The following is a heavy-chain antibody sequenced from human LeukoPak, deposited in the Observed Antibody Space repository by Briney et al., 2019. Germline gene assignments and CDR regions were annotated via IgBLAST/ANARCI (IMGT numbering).Heavy chain of an antibody. CDR3: ARDRAPSNYYDSSGPLPH. CDR2: INPSGGST. J-gene: IGHJ4*02. D-gene: IGHD3-22*01. V-gene: IGHV1-46*01. Sequence: ASVKVSCKASGYTFTSYMHWVRQAPGQGLEWMGIINPSGGSTSYAQKFQGRVTMTRDTSTSTVYMELSSLRSEDTAVYYCARDRAPSNYYDSSGPLPHWGQGTLVTVSS. CDR1: GYTFTSY.